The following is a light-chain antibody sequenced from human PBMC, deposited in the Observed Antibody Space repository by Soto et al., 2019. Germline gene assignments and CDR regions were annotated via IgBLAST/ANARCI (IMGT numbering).Light chain of an antibody. V-gene: IGLV6-57*01. CDR2: EDD. Sequence: NFMLTQPHTVSESPGKTVTISCTRSSGSIASSYVQWYQLRPGSFPTTVIYEDDQRTAGVPDRFSGSVDTSSNSASLTISGLETEDEADYFWQSYDTTLLVFGGGTKVTVL. CDR3: QSYDTTLLV. J-gene: IGLJ2*01. CDR1: SGSIASSY.